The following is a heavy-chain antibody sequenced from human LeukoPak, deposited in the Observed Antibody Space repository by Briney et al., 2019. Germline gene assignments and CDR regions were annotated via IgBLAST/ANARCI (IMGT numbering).Heavy chain of an antibody. J-gene: IGHJ5*02. CDR1: GYTFTSYD. CDR2: INPNSGGT. Sequence: ASVKVSCKASGYTFTSYDINWVRQAPGQGLEWMGWINPNSGGTKYVQKFQGRVTMTRDTSISTAFMELSRLRSDDTAMYYCARGLLRSQLDWFDPWGQGTLITVSS. V-gene: IGHV1-2*02. CDR3: ARGLLRSQLDWFDP. D-gene: IGHD6-13*01.